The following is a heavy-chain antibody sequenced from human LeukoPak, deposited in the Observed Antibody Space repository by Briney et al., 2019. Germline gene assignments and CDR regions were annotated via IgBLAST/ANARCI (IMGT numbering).Heavy chain of an antibody. CDR3: ARDRIVGAGIARVYYFDY. J-gene: IGHJ4*02. V-gene: IGHV1-2*02. D-gene: IGHD1-26*01. Sequence: GASVKVSCKASGYTFTSYDINWVRQATGQGLEWMGWINPNSGGTNYAQKFQGRVTMTRDTSISTAYMELSRLRSDDTAVYYCARDRIVGAGIARVYYFDYWGQGTLVTVSS. CDR2: INPNSGGT. CDR1: GYTFTSYD.